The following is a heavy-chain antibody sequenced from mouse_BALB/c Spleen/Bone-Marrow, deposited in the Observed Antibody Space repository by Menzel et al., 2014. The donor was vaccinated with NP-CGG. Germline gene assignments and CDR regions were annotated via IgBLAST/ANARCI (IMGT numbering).Heavy chain of an antibody. Sequence: EVQRVESGGGLVKPGGSLKLSCAASGFTFSDYYMYWVRQTPEKRLEWVATISDGGSYTYYPDSVKGRFTISRDNAKNNLYLQMSSLKSEDTAMYYCASDYYGSSYPFDYWGQGTTLTVSS. CDR1: GFTFSDYY. CDR3: ASDYYGSSYPFDY. CDR2: ISDGGSYT. J-gene: IGHJ2*01. D-gene: IGHD1-1*01. V-gene: IGHV5-4*02.